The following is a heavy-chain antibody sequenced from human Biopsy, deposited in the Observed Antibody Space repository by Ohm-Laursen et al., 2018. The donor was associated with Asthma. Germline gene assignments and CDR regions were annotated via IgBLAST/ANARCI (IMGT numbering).Heavy chain of an antibody. CDR3: ARRIVVPPGAFDF. CDR2: VDHDGNT. J-gene: IGHJ4*02. V-gene: IGHV4-31*03. D-gene: IGHD2-15*01. CDR1: GVSINSGNSY. Sequence: SQTLSLTCSVSGVSINSGNSYWSWIRQHPGKGLEWIGYVDHDGNTDYNPSLKSRLILSVDRSKNQFSLTLSSVTAADTAVYYCARRIVVPPGAFDFWGQGTLVTVSS.